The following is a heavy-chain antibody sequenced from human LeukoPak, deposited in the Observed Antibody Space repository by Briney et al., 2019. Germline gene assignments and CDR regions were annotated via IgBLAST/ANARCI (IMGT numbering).Heavy chain of an antibody. Sequence: SETLSLTCAVYGGSFSGYFWSWIRQPPGKGLEWIGDIDHSGSTNYNPSLKSRVTISVDTSKNQFSLNVSSVTAADTAVYYCAGRDGYNPRGFIYWGQGTLVTVSS. J-gene: IGHJ4*02. V-gene: IGHV4-34*01. D-gene: IGHD5-24*01. CDR1: GGSFSGYF. CDR3: AGRDGYNPRGFIY. CDR2: IDHSGST.